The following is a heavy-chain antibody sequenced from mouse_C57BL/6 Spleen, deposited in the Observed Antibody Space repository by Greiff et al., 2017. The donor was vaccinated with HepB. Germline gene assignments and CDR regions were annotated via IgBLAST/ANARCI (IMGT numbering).Heavy chain of an antibody. D-gene: IGHD2-4*01. CDR1: GFNIKNTY. CDR3: ARGDYDEDWYFDV. CDR2: IDPANGNT. V-gene: IGHV14-3*01. J-gene: IGHJ1*03. Sequence: VQLKESVAELVRPGASVKLSCTASGFNIKNTYMHWVKQRPEQGLEWIGRIDPANGNTKYAPKFKGKATITADTSSNTAYLQLSSLTSEDTAIYYCARGDYDEDWYFDVWGTGTTVTVSS.